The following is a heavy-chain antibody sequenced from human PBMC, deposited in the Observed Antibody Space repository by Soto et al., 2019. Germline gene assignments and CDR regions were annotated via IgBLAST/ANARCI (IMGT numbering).Heavy chain of an antibody. J-gene: IGHJ6*02. D-gene: IGHD3-10*01. Sequence: SETLSLTCAVYGGSFSGYYWSWIRQPPGKGLEWIGEINHSGSTNYNPSLKSRVTISVDTSKNQFSLKLSSVTAADTAVYYCARGQSTMVRGVIASIYYYYGMVVWGQGTTVTVSS. CDR3: ARGQSTMVRGVIASIYYYYGMVV. CDR2: INHSGST. CDR1: GGSFSGYY. V-gene: IGHV4-34*01.